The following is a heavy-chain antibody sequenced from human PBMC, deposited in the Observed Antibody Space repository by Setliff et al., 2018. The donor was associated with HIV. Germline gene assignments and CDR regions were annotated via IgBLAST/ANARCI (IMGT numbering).Heavy chain of an antibody. CDR3: ATRAYDSSGYLRSRVSGAAFDI. J-gene: IGHJ3*02. V-gene: IGHV1-24*01. Sequence: ASVKVSCKVSGYTLTELSIHWVRQAPGKGIEWMGGFDPEYDKTFYAQKFQGRVTMSEDTSTDTAYMELTSLRSEDTAVYYCATRAYDSSGYLRSRVSGAAFDIWSQGTMVTVSS. CDR2: FDPEYDKT. D-gene: IGHD3-22*01. CDR1: GYTLTELS.